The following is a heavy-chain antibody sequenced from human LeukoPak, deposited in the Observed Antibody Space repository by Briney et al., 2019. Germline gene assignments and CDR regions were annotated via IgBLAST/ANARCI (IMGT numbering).Heavy chain of an antibody. V-gene: IGHV4-59*08. CDR1: GFTFSSYA. CDR3: ARHRTGGTYPLDY. CDR2: IHYSGST. Sequence: GSLRLSCAASGFTFSSYAMSWIRQPPGKGLEWIGHIHYSGSTTYNPSLKSRVTISVDVSMNQFSLKLSSVTAADTAVYYCARHRTGGTYPLDYWGQGTLVTVSS. J-gene: IGHJ4*02. D-gene: IGHD1-26*01.